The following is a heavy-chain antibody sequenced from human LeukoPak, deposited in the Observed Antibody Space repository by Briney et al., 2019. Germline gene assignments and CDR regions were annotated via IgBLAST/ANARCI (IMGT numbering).Heavy chain of an antibody. J-gene: IGHJ5*02. CDR2: INHSGST. CDR3: ARAEAAAGWFDP. Sequence: SETLSLTCAVYGGSFSGYYWSWIRQPPGKGLEWIGEINHSGSTNYNPSLKSRVTISVDTSKNQSSLKLSSVTAADTAVYYCARAEAAAGWFDPWGQGTLVTVSS. V-gene: IGHV4-34*01. D-gene: IGHD6-13*01. CDR1: GGSFSGYY.